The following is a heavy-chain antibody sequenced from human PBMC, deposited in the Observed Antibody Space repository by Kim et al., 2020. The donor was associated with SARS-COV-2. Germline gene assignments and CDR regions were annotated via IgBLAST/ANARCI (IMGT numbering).Heavy chain of an antibody. D-gene: IGHD3-3*01. CDR1: GGSISSSSYY. Sequence: SETLSLTCTVSGGSISSSSYYWGWIRQPPGKGLEWIGSIYYSGSTYYNPSLKSRVTISVDTSKNQFSLKLSSVTAADTAVYYCASQITIFGVVIISRGWFDPWGQGTLVTVSS. J-gene: IGHJ5*02. CDR3: ASQITIFGVVIISRGWFDP. CDR2: IYYSGST. V-gene: IGHV4-39*01.